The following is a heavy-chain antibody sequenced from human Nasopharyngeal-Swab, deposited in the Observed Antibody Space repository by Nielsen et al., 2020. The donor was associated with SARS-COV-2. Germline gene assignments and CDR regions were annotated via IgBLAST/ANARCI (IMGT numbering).Heavy chain of an antibody. D-gene: IGHD6-13*01. CDR3: ARANSSSWSFDY. Sequence: GGSLRLSCAASGFTFSCYAMHWVRQAPGKGLEWVAVISYDGSNKYYADSVKGRFTISRDNSKNTLYLQMNSLRAEDTAVYYCARANSSSWSFDYWGQGTLVTVSS. CDR1: GFTFSCYA. J-gene: IGHJ4*02. CDR2: ISYDGSNK. V-gene: IGHV3-30-3*01.